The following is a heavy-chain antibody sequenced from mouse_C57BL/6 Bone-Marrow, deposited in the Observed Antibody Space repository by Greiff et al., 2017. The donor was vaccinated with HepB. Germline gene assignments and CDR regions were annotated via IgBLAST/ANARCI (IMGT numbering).Heavy chain of an antibody. D-gene: IGHD2-3*01. Sequence: VQLQQPGAELVRPGSSVKLSCKASGYTFTSYWMHWVKQRPIQGLEWIGNIDPSDSETHYNQKFKDKATLTVDKSSSTAYMQLSSLTSEDSAVYYCARSGDGYYVGFAYWGQGTLVTVSA. CDR2: IDPSDSET. J-gene: IGHJ3*01. V-gene: IGHV1-52*01. CDR3: ARSGDGYYVGFAY. CDR1: GYTFTSYW.